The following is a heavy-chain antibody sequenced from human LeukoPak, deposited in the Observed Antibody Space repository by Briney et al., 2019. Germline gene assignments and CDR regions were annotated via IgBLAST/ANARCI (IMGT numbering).Heavy chain of an antibody. CDR1: GFTFDDYG. D-gene: IGHD5-18*01. V-gene: IGHV3-20*04. CDR2: INWNGCSR. J-gene: IGHJ6*03. CDR3: ARVALSGYSYGYYYYYYMDV. Sequence: PGGSLRLSCAASGFTFDDYGMSWVRQAPGKGLESVSGINWNGCSRGYADSVKGRFTISRDNAKNSLYLQMNSLRAEDTALYYCARVALSGYSYGYYYYYYMDVWGKGTTVTVSS.